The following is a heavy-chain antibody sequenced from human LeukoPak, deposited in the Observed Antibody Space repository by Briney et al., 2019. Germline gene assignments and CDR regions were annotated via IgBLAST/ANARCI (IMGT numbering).Heavy chain of an antibody. D-gene: IGHD1-1*01. CDR3: ARAVQRERRRLYYFDY. Sequence: ASVKVSCKSSGYTFTSYDINWVRQATGQGLEWMGWMNPNSGNTGYAQKFQGRVTMTRSTSISTAYMELSSLRSEDTAVYYCARAVQRERRRLYYFDYWGQGTLVTVPS. V-gene: IGHV1-8*01. J-gene: IGHJ4*02. CDR2: MNPNSGNT. CDR1: GYTFTSYD.